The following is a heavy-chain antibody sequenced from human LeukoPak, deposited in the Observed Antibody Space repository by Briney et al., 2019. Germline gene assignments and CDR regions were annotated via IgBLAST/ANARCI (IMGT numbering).Heavy chain of an antibody. D-gene: IGHD3-10*01. V-gene: IGHV4-59*01. Sequence: SETLSLTCTVSGGSISSYYWSWIRQPPGKGLEWIGYIYYSGSTNYDPSLKSRVTISVDTSKNQFSLKLSSVTAADTAVYYCARAYGSGSYPPLFDYWGQGTLVTVSS. J-gene: IGHJ4*02. CDR3: ARAYGSGSYPPLFDY. CDR1: GGSISSYY. CDR2: IYYSGST.